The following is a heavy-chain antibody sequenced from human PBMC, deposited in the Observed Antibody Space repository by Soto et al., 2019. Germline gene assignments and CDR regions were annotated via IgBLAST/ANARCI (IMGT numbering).Heavy chain of an antibody. J-gene: IGHJ6*02. D-gene: IGHD5-18*01. CDR2: VIPLFDTA. CDR1: GGIFTNNA. Sequence: QVQVVQSGAEVKKPGSSVKVSCKVSGGIFTNNAISWVRQAPGQGLEWLGGVIPLFDTAYYAQIFRGRLRISADGATTTAYMELSGLTSADTAVYFCATGGHNDGYYLYHGMDVWGQGTTVTVS. V-gene: IGHV1-69*01. CDR3: ATGGHNDGYYLYHGMDV.